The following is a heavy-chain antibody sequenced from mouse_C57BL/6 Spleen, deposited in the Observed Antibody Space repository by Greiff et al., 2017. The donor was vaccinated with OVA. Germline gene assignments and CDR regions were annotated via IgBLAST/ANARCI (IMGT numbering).Heavy chain of an antibody. CDR3: TKGYLYYYAMDY. D-gene: IGHD5-1*01. CDR1: GFTFSSYA. V-gene: IGHV5-9-1*02. CDR2: ISSGGDYI. Sequence: EVKVVESGEGLVKPGGSLKLSCAASGFTFSSYAMSWVRQTPEKRLEWVAYISSGGDYIYYADTVKGRFTISRDNARNTLYLQMSSLKSEDTAMYYCTKGYLYYYAMDYWGQGTSVTVSS. J-gene: IGHJ4*01.